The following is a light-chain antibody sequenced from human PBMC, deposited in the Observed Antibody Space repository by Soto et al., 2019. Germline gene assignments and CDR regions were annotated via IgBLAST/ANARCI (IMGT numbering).Light chain of an antibody. J-gene: IGKJ4*01. Sequence: DIQMTQSPSTLSASVGDRITITCRASQSIDTWLAWYQQKPGKAPNLLIYKASTLQSGVPSRFSGSGSETEFTLTISGLQPDDFATYYCQQYNSYPLTFGGGTKVDI. CDR1: QSIDTW. CDR3: QQYNSYPLT. CDR2: KAS. V-gene: IGKV1-5*03.